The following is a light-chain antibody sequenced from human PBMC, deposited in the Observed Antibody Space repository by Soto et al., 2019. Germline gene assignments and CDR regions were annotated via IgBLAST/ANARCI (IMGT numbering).Light chain of an antibody. V-gene: IGKV1-27*01. J-gene: IGKJ1*01. CDR3: QKHNSDPWT. CDR2: ATS. CDR1: QGISNS. Sequence: DIQMTQSPSSLSASVGDRVAITCRASQGISNSLAWYQQKPEKVPKLLIYATSTLQSGVTSRFSGSGSGTDFTLTISSLPPEDVATYYCQKHNSDPWTFGQGTKVDIK.